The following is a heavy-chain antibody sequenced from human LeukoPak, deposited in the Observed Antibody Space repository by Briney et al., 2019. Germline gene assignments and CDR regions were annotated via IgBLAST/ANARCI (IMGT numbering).Heavy chain of an antibody. Sequence: GGSLRLSCAASGFTFSTYAMSGVRQAPGKGLDWVSTISDGGSDTHYADSVKGRFTISRDDSKNTLYLQMNSLRAEDTAVYYCAKALYGDYGRFDYWGQGTLVTVSS. CDR3: AKALYGDYGRFDY. D-gene: IGHD4-17*01. J-gene: IGHJ4*02. CDR1: GFTFSTYA. CDR2: ISDGGSDT. V-gene: IGHV3-23*01.